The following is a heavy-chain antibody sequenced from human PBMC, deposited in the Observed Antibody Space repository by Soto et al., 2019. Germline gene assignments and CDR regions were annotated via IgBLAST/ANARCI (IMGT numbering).Heavy chain of an antibody. CDR2: IYPGDSDT. CDR3: ARQGSNGAYYYYGMDV. CDR1: GYRFSSYW. V-gene: IGHV5-51*01. D-gene: IGHD3-16*01. Sequence: PGESLKISCKGSGYRFSSYWIAWVRQMPGKGLEWMGIIYPGDSDTRYSPSFEGQVTISADKSNSTAYLQWSSLKASDTATYYCARQGSNGAYYYYGMDVWGQGTTVTVSS. J-gene: IGHJ6*02.